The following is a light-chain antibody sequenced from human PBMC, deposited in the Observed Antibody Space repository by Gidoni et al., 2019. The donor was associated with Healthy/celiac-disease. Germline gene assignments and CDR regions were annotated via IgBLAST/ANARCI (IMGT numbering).Light chain of an antibody. CDR1: QSISSW. CDR3: QQYNSYWYT. V-gene: IGKV1-5*03. CDR2: KAS. Sequence: DIQMTQSPSTLSASVGDRVTITCRASQSISSWLAWYQQKPGKAPKLLIYKASSLESGVPSRFSGSGSGTEFTLTVSSLQPDDFATYYCQQYNSYWYTFGQXTKLEIK. J-gene: IGKJ2*01.